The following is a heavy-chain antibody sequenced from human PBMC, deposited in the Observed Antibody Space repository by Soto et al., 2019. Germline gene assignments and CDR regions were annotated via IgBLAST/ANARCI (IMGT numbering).Heavy chain of an antibody. CDR3: ATSGSGWYLF. V-gene: IGHV1-69*05. CDR2: IIPIFGTA. D-gene: IGHD6-19*01. J-gene: IGHJ4*02. Sequence: SVKVSCKASGGTFSSYAISWVRQAPGQGLEWMGGIIPIFGTANYAQKFQGRITMTRNTSISTAYIELSSLRSEDTAVYYCATSGSGWYLFWGQGTLVTVSS. CDR1: GGTFSSYA.